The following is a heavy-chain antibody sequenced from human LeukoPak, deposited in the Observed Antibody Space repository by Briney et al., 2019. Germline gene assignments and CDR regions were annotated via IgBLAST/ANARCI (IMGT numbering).Heavy chain of an antibody. CDR2: INHSGST. J-gene: IGHJ6*03. CDR1: GGSFSGYY. V-gene: IGHV4-34*01. D-gene: IGHD6-13*01. CDR3: ARHVVAAAGNYYYYMDV. Sequence: SETLSLTCAVYGGSFSGYYWSWIRQPPGKGLEWIGEINHSGSTNYNPSLKSRVTISVDTSKNQFSLKLSSVTAADTAVYYCARHVVAAAGNYYYYMDVWGKGTTVTVSS.